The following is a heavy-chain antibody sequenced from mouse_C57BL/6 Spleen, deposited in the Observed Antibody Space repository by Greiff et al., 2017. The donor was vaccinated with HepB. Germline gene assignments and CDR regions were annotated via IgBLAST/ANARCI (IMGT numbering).Heavy chain of an antibody. Sequence: EVQVVESGTVLARPGASVKMSCKTSGYTFTSYWMHWVKQRPGQGLEWIGAIYPGNSDTSYNQKFKGKAKLTAVTSASTAYMELSSLTNEDSAVYYCTRITTVVEGFAYWGQGTLVTVSA. CDR1: GYTFTSYW. J-gene: IGHJ3*01. CDR3: TRITTVVEGFAY. V-gene: IGHV1-5*01. CDR2: IYPGNSDT. D-gene: IGHD1-1*01.